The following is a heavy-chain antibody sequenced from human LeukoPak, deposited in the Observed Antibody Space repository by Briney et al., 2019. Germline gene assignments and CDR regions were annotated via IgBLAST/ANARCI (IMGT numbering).Heavy chain of an antibody. V-gene: IGHV1-69*06. CDR3: AREGVTTTDLGYYMDV. J-gene: IGHJ6*03. D-gene: IGHD4-17*01. Sequence: SVKVSCKASGGTFSSYAISWVRQAPGQGLEWMGGTIPIFGSAKYAQKFQGRVTITADKPTTTAYMEVSSLRSEDTAVYYCAREGVTTTDLGYYMDVWGKGTTVTVSS. CDR2: TIPIFGSA. CDR1: GGTFSSYA.